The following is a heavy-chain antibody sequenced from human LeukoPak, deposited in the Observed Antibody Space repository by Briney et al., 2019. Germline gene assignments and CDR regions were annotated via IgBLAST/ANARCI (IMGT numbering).Heavy chain of an antibody. CDR2: INHSGST. CDR1: GGSFSGYY. D-gene: IGHD3-22*01. J-gene: IGHJ4*02. Sequence: SETLSLTCAVYGGSFSGYYWSWIRQPPGKGLEWIGEINHSGSTNYNPSLKSRVTISVDTSKNQFSLKLSSVTAADTAVYYCAKCGVDSSGYPTLDYWGQGTLVTVSS. V-gene: IGHV4-34*01. CDR3: AKCGVDSSGYPTLDY.